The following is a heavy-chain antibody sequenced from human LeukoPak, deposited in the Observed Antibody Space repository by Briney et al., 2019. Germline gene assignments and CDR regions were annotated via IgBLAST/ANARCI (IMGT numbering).Heavy chain of an antibody. V-gene: IGHV4-39*07. CDR1: RGSTSSSSYY. D-gene: IGHD3-16*01. CDR3: ARGRSYEYGDYDY. J-gene: IGHJ4*02. CDR2: IYYSGTT. Sequence: PSETLSLTCTVSRGSTSSSSYYWGWIRQPPGRGLEWIGTIYYSGTTNYNPSLKSRVIVSVDTSKNQFSLNLNSVTAADTALYYCARGRSYEYGDYDYWGQGTLVTVSS.